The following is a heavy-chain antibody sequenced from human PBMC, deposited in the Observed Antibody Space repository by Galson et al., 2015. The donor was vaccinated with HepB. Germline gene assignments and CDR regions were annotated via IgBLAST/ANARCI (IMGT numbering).Heavy chain of an antibody. Sequence: SLRLSCAASGFTFSRYSMNWVRQAPGKGLEWLSYISSSSSTIFYADSVKGRFTISRDNAKNSLYLQMNSLRDEDTAVYYCARDYGGQRGFDYWGQGTLVTVFS. CDR2: ISSSSSTI. J-gene: IGHJ4*02. V-gene: IGHV3-48*02. CDR1: GFTFSRYS. D-gene: IGHD4-23*01. CDR3: ARDYGGQRGFDY.